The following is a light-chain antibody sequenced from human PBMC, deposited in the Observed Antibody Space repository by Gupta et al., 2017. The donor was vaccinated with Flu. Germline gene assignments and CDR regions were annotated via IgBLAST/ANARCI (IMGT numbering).Light chain of an antibody. V-gene: IGKV4-1*01. CDR2: WAS. CDR1: QNVLYFSNNKNY. J-gene: IGKJ1*01. CDR3: QQYYSTPWT. Sequence: DIVMTQSPDSLAVSLGERATINCKSSQNVLYFSNNKNYLAWYQQKPGQPPNLLISWASTRESGVPDRFSGSGSGTDFTLTISSLQAEDVAVYYCQQYYSTPWTFGQGTTVEIK.